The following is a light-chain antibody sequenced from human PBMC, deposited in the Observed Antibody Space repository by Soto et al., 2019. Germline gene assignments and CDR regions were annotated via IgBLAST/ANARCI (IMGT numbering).Light chain of an antibody. CDR3: SSYTSTSTYV. CDR2: EVS. J-gene: IGLJ1*01. CDR1: SSDVGGYNY. V-gene: IGLV2-14*01. Sequence: QSVLTQPASVSGSPGQWITISCTGTSSDVGGYNYVSWYQQHPGKATKLMIYEVSNRPSGVSNRFSGSKSGNTASLTISGLQAEDEADYYCSSYTSTSTYVFGTGTKLTVL.